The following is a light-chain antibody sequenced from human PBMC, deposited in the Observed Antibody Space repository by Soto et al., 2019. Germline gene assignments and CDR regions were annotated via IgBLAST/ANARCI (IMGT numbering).Light chain of an antibody. Sequence: DIVLTQSPGTLSLSPGERATLSCRTSEAILNTYLAWFQQKPGQPPRLLIYLASNRAAGVPDRFIGSGSGTDFTRTISRLEPEDFAVYYCQHFGTPPWTFGQGTKVEI. V-gene: IGKV3-20*01. CDR3: QHFGTPPWT. J-gene: IGKJ1*01. CDR1: EAILNTY. CDR2: LAS.